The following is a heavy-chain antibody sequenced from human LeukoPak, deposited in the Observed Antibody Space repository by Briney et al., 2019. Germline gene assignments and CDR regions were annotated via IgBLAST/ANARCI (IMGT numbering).Heavy chain of an antibody. CDR2: INTNTGNP. J-gene: IGHJ2*01. CDR1: GYTFTSYA. V-gene: IGHV7-4-1*02. CDR3: ASRGSEDTKKNWYFDL. D-gene: IGHD5-12*01. Sequence: ASVKVSCKASGYTFTSYAMNWVRQAPGQGLEWMGWINTNTGNPTYAKGFTVRFVFSLDTSVSTAYLQISSLKAEDTAVYYCASRGSEDTKKNWYFDLWGRGTLVTVSS.